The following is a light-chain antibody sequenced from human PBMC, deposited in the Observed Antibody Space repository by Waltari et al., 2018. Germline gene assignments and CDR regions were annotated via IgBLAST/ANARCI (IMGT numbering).Light chain of an antibody. V-gene: IGLV2-14*03. CDR1: SSDVGDYSY. J-gene: IGLJ2*01. CDR3: SSYTSNTTVV. Sequence: QSALTQPASVSGSPGQSISISCTGPSSDVGDYSYLSWYQQHPGKVPQLMIYDVTNRPSGISDRFSGSKSGNTASLTISGLQAEDEADYYCSSYTSNTTVVFGGGTKLTVL. CDR2: DVT.